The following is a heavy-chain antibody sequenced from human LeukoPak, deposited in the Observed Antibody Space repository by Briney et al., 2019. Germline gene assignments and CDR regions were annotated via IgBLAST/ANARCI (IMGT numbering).Heavy chain of an antibody. CDR1: GFTSSAFW. V-gene: IGHV3-7*01. J-gene: IGHJ6*04. D-gene: IGHD5-12*01. CDR2: IKKDGSEK. Sequence: GGSLRLSCVASGFTSSAFWMSWVRRPPGKGLEWVANIKKDGSEKEYVDSVKGRFSIFRDNAKNSVYLQMNSLRAEDTAVYYCATFAGVVQGGLPLWGKGTTVIVSS. CDR3: ATFAGVVQGGLPL.